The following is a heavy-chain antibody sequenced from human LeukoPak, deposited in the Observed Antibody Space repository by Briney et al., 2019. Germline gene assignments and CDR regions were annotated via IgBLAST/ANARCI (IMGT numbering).Heavy chain of an antibody. CDR3: ARSTVPLY. D-gene: IGHD4-17*01. J-gene: IGHJ4*02. CDR2: ISGSGSTI. Sequence: GGSLRLSCAASGFTFSSYSMNWVRQAPGKGLEWISYISGSGSTIYYADSVKGRFTISRDNAKNSLYLQMSSLRDEDTAVYYCARSTVPLYWGQGTLVTVSS. CDR1: GFTFSSYS. V-gene: IGHV3-48*02.